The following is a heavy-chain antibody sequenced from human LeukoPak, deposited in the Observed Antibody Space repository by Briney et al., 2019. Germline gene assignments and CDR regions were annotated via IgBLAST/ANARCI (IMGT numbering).Heavy chain of an antibody. CDR2: ISYDGSNK. CDR1: GFTFSSYG. J-gene: IGHJ4*02. D-gene: IGHD6-19*01. Sequence: GGSLRLSCAASGFTFSSYGMHWVRQAPGKGLEWVAIISYDGSNKYYADSVKGRFTISRDSSKNTLYLQMNSLRAEDTAVYYCAKVPHSSGWYYFDYWGEGTLVTVSS. V-gene: IGHV3-30*18. CDR3: AKVPHSSGWYYFDY.